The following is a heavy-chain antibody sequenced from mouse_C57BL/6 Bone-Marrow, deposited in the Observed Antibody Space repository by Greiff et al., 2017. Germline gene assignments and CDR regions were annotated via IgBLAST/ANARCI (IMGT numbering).Heavy chain of an antibody. J-gene: IGHJ2*01. V-gene: IGHV1-59*01. CDR1: GYTFTSYW. Sequence: VQLQQPGAELVRPGTSVKLSCKASGYTFTSYWMHWVKQRPGQGLEWIGVIDPSDSYTNYNQKFQGKATLTVDTSSSTAYMQLSSLTSEDSAVYYCARFPITAVPDYWGQGTTLTVSS. D-gene: IGHD1-1*01. CDR2: IDPSDSYT. CDR3: ARFPITAVPDY.